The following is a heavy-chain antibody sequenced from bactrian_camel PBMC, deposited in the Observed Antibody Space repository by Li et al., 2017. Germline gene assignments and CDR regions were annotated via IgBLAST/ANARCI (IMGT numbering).Heavy chain of an antibody. CDR3: AADTTVGRWNLFLASQWKY. V-gene: IGHV3S45*01. Sequence: HVQLVESGGGSVQAGGSLRLSCKVSGHSRGSNCVGWYRLPPGRAPAEREGIAAIRRDGGETWYAASVKGRFTISKDTAKNTLDLEMNSLKLDDAAMYYCAADTTVGRWNLFLASQWKYWGQGTQVTVS. CDR1: GHSRGSNC. J-gene: IGHJ4*01. CDR2: IRRDGGET. D-gene: IGHD3*01.